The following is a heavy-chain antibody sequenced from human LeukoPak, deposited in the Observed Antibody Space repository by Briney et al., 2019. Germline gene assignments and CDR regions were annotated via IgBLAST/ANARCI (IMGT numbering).Heavy chain of an antibody. Sequence: PGRSLRLSCAASGFISSSYAMHWVRQAPGKGLEWVAVISYDGSNKYYADSVKGRFTISRDNSKNTLYLQMYSLRAEDTAVYYCTKVMSTVRFYWYGVDVWGQGTTVTVSS. V-gene: IGHV3-30-3*01. CDR2: ISYDGSNK. J-gene: IGHJ6*02. D-gene: IGHD4-17*01. CDR3: TKVMSTVRFYWYGVDV. CDR1: GFISSSYA.